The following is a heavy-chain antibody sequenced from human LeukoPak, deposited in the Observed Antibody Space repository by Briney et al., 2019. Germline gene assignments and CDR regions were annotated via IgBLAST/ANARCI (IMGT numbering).Heavy chain of an antibody. CDR2: MYHSGTT. CDR1: GGSISSGGYS. D-gene: IGHD3-22*01. J-gene: IGHJ3*02. CDR3: VRGYYYDSSGYWVRAFDI. Sequence: SQTLSLTCSVSGGSISSGGYSWSWIRQPPGKGLEWIGYMYHSGTTHYNPSLKSRVTISVDRSKNQFSLKLSSVTAADTAVYYCVRGYYYDSSGYWVRAFDIWGQGTMVTVSS. V-gene: IGHV4-30-2*01.